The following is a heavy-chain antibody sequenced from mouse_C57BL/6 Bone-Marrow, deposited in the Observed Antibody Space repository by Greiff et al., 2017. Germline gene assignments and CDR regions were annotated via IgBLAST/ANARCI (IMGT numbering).Heavy chain of an antibody. J-gene: IGHJ2*01. Sequence: VQLQQSGAELVRPGTSVKVSCKASGYAFTNYLIEWVKQRPGQGLEWIGVINPGSGGTNYNEKFKGKATLTADKSSSTAYMQLSSLTSEDSAVYFCARSGPITTVVFDYWGQGTTLTVSS. CDR1: GYAFTNYL. V-gene: IGHV1-54*01. CDR3: ARSGPITTVVFDY. D-gene: IGHD1-1*01. CDR2: INPGSGGT.